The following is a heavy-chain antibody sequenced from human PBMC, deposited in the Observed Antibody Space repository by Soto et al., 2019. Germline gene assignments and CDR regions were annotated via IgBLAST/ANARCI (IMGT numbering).Heavy chain of an antibody. Sequence: GGSLRLSCAASGFTFSGSAMHWVRQASGKGLEWVGRIRGKANSYATAYAASVKGRFTISRDDSKNTAYLQMNSLKTEDTAVYYCTRSYSSSDYYYYYYMDVWGKGTTVTVS. D-gene: IGHD6-6*01. J-gene: IGHJ6*03. CDR1: GFTFSGSA. V-gene: IGHV3-73*01. CDR3: TRSYSSSDYYYYYYMDV. CDR2: IRGKANSYAT.